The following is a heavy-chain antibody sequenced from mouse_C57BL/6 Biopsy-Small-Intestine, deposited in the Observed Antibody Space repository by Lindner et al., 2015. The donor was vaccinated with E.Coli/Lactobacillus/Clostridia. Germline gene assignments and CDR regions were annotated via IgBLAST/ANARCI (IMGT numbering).Heavy chain of an antibody. CDR1: GYAFSSYW. CDR2: IYPGDGDT. CDR3: ARSWGNFAMDY. Sequence: VQLQESGAELVEPGASVKISCKASGYAFSSYWMNWVKQRPGKGLEWIGQIYPGDGDTNYNGKFKGKATLTADKSSSTAYMQLSSLTSEDSAVYFCARSWGNFAMDYWGQGTSVTVSS. V-gene: IGHV1-80*01. J-gene: IGHJ4*01.